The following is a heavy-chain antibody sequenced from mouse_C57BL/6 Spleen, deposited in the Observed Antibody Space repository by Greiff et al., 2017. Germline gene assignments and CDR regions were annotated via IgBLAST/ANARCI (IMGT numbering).Heavy chain of an antibody. CDR3: VRNYGFFDY. CDR2: INPSTGGT. J-gene: IGHJ2*01. CDR1: GYSFTGYY. D-gene: IGHD1-1*01. Sequence: EVQLQQSGPELVKPGASVKISCKASGYSFTGYYMNWVKQSPEKSLEWIGEINPSTGGTTYNQKFKAKATLTVDKSSSTAYMQLKRLTSEDSAVYYCVRNYGFFDYWGQGTTLTVSS. V-gene: IGHV1-42*01.